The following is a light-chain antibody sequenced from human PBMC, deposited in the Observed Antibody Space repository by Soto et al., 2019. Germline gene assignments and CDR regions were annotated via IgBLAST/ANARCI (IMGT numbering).Light chain of an antibody. CDR2: EGS. CDR1: SSDIGSYNL. V-gene: IGLV2-23*01. J-gene: IGLJ2*01. CDR3: CSYAGSSTVV. Sequence: QSVLTQPASVSGSPGQSITISCTGTSSDIGSYNLVSWYQHHPGKAPKLIIYEGSKRPSGVSNRFSGSKSGNTASLTISGLQAEDEADYYCCSYAGSSTVVFGGGTKLTVL.